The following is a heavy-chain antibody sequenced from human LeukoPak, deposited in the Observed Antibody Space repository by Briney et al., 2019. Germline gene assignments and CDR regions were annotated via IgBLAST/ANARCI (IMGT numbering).Heavy chain of an antibody. CDR2: INHSGST. J-gene: IGHJ4*02. Sequence: SETLSLTCAVYGGSFSGYYWSWIRQPPGKGLEWIGEINHSGSTNYNPSLKSRVTISVDTSKNQFSLKLSSVTAADTAVYYCARVPETGSFSFDYWGQGTLVTVSS. CDR1: GGSFSGYY. CDR3: ARVPETGSFSFDY. V-gene: IGHV4-34*01. D-gene: IGHD1-1*01.